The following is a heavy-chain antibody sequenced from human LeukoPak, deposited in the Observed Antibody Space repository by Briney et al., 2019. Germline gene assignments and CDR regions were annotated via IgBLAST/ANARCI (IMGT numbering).Heavy chain of an antibody. D-gene: IGHD1-1*01. CDR1: GFTFSSYA. V-gene: IGHV3-23*01. Sequence: GGSLRLSCAASGFTFSSYAMSWVRQAPEKGLEWVSAISGNGDITYYADTVKGRFSGSRDNSKNTLYLQLDSLRAEDTAVYYCAKDLRGTLSSRGPFEYWGQGTLVTVSS. CDR3: AKDLRGTLSSRGPFEY. J-gene: IGHJ4*02. CDR2: ISGNGDIT.